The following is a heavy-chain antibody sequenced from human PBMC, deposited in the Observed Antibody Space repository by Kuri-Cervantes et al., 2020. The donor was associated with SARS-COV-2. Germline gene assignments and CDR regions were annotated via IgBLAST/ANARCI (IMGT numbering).Heavy chain of an antibody. CDR2: IWYDGSNK. CDR3: ARGEHYARAKIGEDGLDI. V-gene: IGHV3-33*01. D-gene: IGHD2-2*01. Sequence: GESLKISCAASGFIFTSYGMHWVRQAPGKGLEWVAVIWYDGSNKYYVDSVKGRFTVSRDNSKNTLYLQMNSLRAEDTAVYYCARGEHYARAKIGEDGLDIWGQGTMVTVSS. CDR1: GFIFTSYG. J-gene: IGHJ3*02.